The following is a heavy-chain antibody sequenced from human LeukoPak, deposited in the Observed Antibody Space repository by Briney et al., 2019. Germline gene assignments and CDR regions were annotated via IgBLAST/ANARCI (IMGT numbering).Heavy chain of an antibody. V-gene: IGHV4-30-2*01. Sequence: SETLSLTCAISGGSISSGGYSWSWIRQPPGKGLEWIGYIYHSGSTHYNPSLKSRVTISAGRSKNQFSLKLSSVTAADTAVYCCARLLRYCSTTSCYSGWFDPWGQGTLVTVSS. CDR2: IYHSGST. CDR3: ARLLRYCSTTSCYSGWFDP. D-gene: IGHD2-2*01. J-gene: IGHJ5*02. CDR1: GGSISSGGYS.